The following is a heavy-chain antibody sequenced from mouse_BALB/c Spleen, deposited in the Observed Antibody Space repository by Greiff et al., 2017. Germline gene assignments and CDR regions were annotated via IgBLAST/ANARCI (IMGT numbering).Heavy chain of an antibody. CDR3: ARGGSYFDY. D-gene: IGHD3-1*01. CDR2: ISSGGSYT. V-gene: IGHV5-9-3*01. J-gene: IGHJ2*01. Sequence: EVQRVESGGGLVKPGGSLKLSCAASGFTFSSYAMSWVRQTPEKRLEWVATISSGGSYTYYPDSVKGRFTISRDNAKNTLYLQMSSLRSEDTAMYYCARGGSYFDYWGQGTTLTVSS. CDR1: GFTFSSYA.